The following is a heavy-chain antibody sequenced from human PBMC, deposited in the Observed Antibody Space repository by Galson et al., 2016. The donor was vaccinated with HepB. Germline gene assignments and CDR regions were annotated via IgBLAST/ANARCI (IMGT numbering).Heavy chain of an antibody. V-gene: IGHV3-53*01. Sequence: SLRLSCAASGLTVSNNYMSWVRQAPGKGLESVSLIYSTGTTLYADSVKGRFTITRDNAKNSLYLQMNSLRAEDTAVYYCAKVGDLLYGSGTYSFDYWGQGILVTVSS. D-gene: IGHD3-10*01. CDR3: AKVGDLLYGSGTYSFDY. CDR1: GLTVSNNY. CDR2: IYSTGTT. J-gene: IGHJ4*02.